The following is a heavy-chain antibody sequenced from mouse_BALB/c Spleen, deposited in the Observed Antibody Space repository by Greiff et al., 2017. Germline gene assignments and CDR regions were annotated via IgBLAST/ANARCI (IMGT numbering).Heavy chain of an antibody. CDR1: GFTFSSYG. CDR2: INSNGGST. CDR3: ARSFITTTLDV. J-gene: IGHJ1*01. Sequence: EVQLQESGGGLVQPGGSLKLSCAASGFTFSSYGMSWVRQTPDKRLELVATINSNGGSTYYPDSVKGRFTISRDNAKNTLYLQMSSLKSEDTAMYYCARSFITTTLDVWGAGTTVTVSS. V-gene: IGHV5-6-3*01. D-gene: IGHD1-1*01.